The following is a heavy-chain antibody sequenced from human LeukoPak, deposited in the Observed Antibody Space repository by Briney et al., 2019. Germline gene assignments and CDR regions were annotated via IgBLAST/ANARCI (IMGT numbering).Heavy chain of an antibody. CDR2: IYHSGST. Sequence: SQTLSLTCTVSAGSISSGSYYWSWIRQPPGKGLARIGYIYHSGSTYYNPSLKSRVTISVDRSKNQFSLKLSSVTAADTAVYYCASQLRTRDDLLDYWGQGTLVTVSS. J-gene: IGHJ4*02. D-gene: IGHD1-1*01. CDR1: AGSISSGSYY. CDR3: ASQLRTRDDLLDY. V-gene: IGHV4-30-2*01.